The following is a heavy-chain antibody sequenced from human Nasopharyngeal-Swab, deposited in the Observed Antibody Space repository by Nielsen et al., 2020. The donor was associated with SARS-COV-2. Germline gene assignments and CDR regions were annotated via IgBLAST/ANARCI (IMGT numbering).Heavy chain of an antibody. J-gene: IGHJ6*02. CDR3: ARGRGRGGDYNYYYGMDV. Sequence: ASVKVSCKASGYTFTSYYMHWVRQAPGQGLEWMGIINPSGGSPSYAQKFQGRVTMTRDTSTSTVYMELSSLRSEDTAVYYCARGRGRGGDYNYYYGMDVWGQGTTVTVSS. CDR1: GYTFTSYY. CDR2: INPSGGSP. V-gene: IGHV1-46*01. D-gene: IGHD4-17*01.